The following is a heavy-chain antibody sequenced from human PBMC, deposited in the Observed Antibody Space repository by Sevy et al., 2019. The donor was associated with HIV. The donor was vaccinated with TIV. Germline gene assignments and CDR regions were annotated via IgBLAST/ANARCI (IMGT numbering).Heavy chain of an antibody. V-gene: IGHV3-30*18. J-gene: IGHJ6*02. CDR3: ANAYSGSYSHSYLCALDV. D-gene: IGHD1-26*01. CDR2: ISHDGINE. CDR1: GFSFSYYG. Sequence: GGSLRLSCIGSGFSFSYYGIHWVRQSPGKGLDWVALISHDGINEYYADSVKGRFTISRDNSKNTVYLEMNSLRMEDTAIYFCANAYSGSYSHSYLCALDVWGQGTTVTVSS.